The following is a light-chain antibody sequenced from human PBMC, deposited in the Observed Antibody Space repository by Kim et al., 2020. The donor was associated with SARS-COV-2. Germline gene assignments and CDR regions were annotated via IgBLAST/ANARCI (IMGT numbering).Light chain of an antibody. V-gene: IGLV2-23*02. Sequence: QSITISCTGTSGDVGSYNLVSCYQHHPGKAPNLMIYEVSKRPSGVSNRFSGSKSGNTASLTISGLQAEDEADYYCCSYAGSSTFVVFGGGTQLTVL. CDR2: EVS. CDR1: SGDVGSYNL. CDR3: CSYAGSSTFVV. J-gene: IGLJ2*01.